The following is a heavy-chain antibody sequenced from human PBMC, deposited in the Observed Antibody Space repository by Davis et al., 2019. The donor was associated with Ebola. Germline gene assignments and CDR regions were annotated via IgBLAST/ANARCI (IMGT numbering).Heavy chain of an antibody. CDR1: GGSFSGYY. D-gene: IGHD3-10*01. V-gene: IGHV4-34*01. J-gene: IGHJ6*02. Sequence: SETLSLTCAVYGGSFSGYYWSWIRQPPGKGLEWIGEINHSGSTNYNPSLKSRVTISVDTSKNQFSLKLSSVTAADTAVYYCARVGAVQGVTFDYYYYYGMDVWGQGTTVTVSS. CDR2: INHSGST. CDR3: ARVGAVQGVTFDYYYYYGMDV.